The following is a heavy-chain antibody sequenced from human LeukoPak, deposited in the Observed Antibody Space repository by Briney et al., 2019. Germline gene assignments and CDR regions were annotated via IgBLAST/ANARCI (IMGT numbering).Heavy chain of an antibody. Sequence: GGSLRLSCAASGFTFSSYAMSWVRQAPGKGLEWVSVMNGGGDERFYADSVKGWFTISRDNSKNTLYLQMNDLRAEDTAVYYCAKGWSSGWPYYYYYYGMDVWGQGTTVTVSS. D-gene: IGHD6-19*01. V-gene: IGHV3-23*01. J-gene: IGHJ6*02. CDR2: MNGGGDER. CDR3: AKGWSSGWPYYYYYYGMDV. CDR1: GFTFSSYA.